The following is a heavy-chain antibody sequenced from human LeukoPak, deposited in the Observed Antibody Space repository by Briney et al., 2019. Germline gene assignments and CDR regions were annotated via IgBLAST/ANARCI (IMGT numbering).Heavy chain of an antibody. CDR1: GFTFSSSG. CDR2: ISYDESNK. D-gene: IGHD6-19*01. CDR3: AKDVSEWLAFDY. V-gene: IGHV3-30*18. Sequence: GGSLRLSCAASGFTFSSSGMHWVRQAPGKGLEWVAVISYDESNKYYADSVKGRFTISRDKSKNTLYLQMNSLRAEDTAVYYCAKDVSEWLAFDYGGQGTLVTVS. J-gene: IGHJ4*02.